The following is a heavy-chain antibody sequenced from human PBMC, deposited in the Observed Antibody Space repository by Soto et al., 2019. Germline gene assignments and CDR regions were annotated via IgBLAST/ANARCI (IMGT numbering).Heavy chain of an antibody. CDR3: ARGSRGNNIVVVPAAKRYYYYYMDV. V-gene: IGHV4-34*01. CDR2: INHSGST. D-gene: IGHD2-2*01. CDR1: GGSFSGYY. J-gene: IGHJ6*03. Sequence: SETLSLTCAVCGGSFSGYYWSWIRQPPGKGLEWIGEINHSGSTNYNPSLKSRVTISVDTSKNQFSLKLSSVTAADTAVYYCARGSRGNNIVVVPAAKRYYYYYMDVWGKGTTVTVS.